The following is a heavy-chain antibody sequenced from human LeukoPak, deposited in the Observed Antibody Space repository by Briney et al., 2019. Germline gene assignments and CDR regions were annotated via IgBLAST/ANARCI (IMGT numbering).Heavy chain of an antibody. CDR3: TTGDNHDSSGYPFDY. CDR2: IKGKTDGETT. V-gene: IGHV3-15*01. Sequence: GGSLRLSRAASGFTYSNAWMRWVRQPRAKGLEWVGRIKGKTDGETTDYAAPVKGRFTISRDDSKNTLYLQMNSLKTEDTAVYYCTTGDNHDSSGYPFDYWGQGTLVTVSS. CDR1: GFTYSNAW. J-gene: IGHJ4*02. D-gene: IGHD3-22*01.